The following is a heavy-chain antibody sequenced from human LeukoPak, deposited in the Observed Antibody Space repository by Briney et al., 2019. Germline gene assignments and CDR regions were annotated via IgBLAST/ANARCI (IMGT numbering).Heavy chain of an antibody. Sequence: SGTLSLTCAVYGGSFSGYYWSWIRQPPGKGLEWIGEINHSGSTNYSPSLKSRVTISVDTSKNQFSLKLNSVTAADTAVYYCARARETVAIDYWGQGTLVTVSS. V-gene: IGHV4-34*01. J-gene: IGHJ4*02. D-gene: IGHD5-12*01. CDR2: INHSGST. CDR3: ARARETVAIDY. CDR1: GGSFSGYY.